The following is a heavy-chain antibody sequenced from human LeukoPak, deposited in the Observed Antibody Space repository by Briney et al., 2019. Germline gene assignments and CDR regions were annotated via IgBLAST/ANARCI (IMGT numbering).Heavy chain of an antibody. J-gene: IGHJ6*04. V-gene: IGHV3-21*01. CDR3: ARVESHV. Sequence: PGGSLRLSCTAYGFTFSSYSMNWVRQAPWKGLEWVSSISGSSSYIYYADSVKGRFTISRDNAKNSLYLQMNSLRAEDTAVYYCARVESHVWGKGTTVTVSS. CDR2: ISGSSSYI. CDR1: GFTFSSYS.